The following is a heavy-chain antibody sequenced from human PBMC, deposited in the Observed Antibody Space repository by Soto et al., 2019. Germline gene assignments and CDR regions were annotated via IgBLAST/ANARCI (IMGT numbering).Heavy chain of an antibody. Sequence: GESLKISCKGSGYNFAGYWIAWVRQMPGKGLGLMGIIYPSDSDTRYRPSFQGQVTISVDKSISSAYLQWSSLRASDTAMYYCARGGVSTRTFDYWGQGTPVTVSS. CDR1: GYNFAGYW. CDR2: IYPSDSDT. V-gene: IGHV5-51*01. CDR3: ARGGVSTRTFDY. D-gene: IGHD3-3*01. J-gene: IGHJ4*02.